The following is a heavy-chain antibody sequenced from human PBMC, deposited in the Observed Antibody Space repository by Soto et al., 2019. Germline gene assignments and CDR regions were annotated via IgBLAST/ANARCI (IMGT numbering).Heavy chain of an antibody. CDR3: ARWGTPAGLDF. CDR2: TSYDGSNT. D-gene: IGHD3-16*01. Sequence: QVQLVESGGGVVQPGTSLRLSCVGSGFTFRSYVIHWVRQAPGKGLEWVALTSYDGSNTYYDDSVKGRFTISRDNSRNTMDLQMDSLRLGHTALYNSARWGTPAGLDFWGPAARVSVSS. CDR1: GFTFRSYV. V-gene: IGHV3-33*05. J-gene: IGHJ4*02.